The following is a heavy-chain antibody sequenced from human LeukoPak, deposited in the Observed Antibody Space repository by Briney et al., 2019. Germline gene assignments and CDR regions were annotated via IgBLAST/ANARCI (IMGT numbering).Heavy chain of an antibody. Sequence: GGSLRLSCAASGFTFSNAWMSWVRQAPGKGLEWVGRIKSKTDGGTTDYAAPVKGRFTISRDDSKNTLYLQMNSLKTEDTAVYYCTTGTSSGYLGYFQHWGQGTLVTVSS. J-gene: IGHJ1*01. D-gene: IGHD3-22*01. CDR2: IKSKTDGGTT. CDR3: TTGTSSGYLGYFQH. CDR1: GFTFSNAW. V-gene: IGHV3-15*01.